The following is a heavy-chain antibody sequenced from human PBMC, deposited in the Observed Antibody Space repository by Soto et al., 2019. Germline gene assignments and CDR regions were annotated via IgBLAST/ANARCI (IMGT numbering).Heavy chain of an antibody. CDR3: AREGISGFDWDY. CDR2: ISNTGGTR. Sequence: GSLRLFCSAPGFDFDAYPINWVRPGPGKGLEWISYISNTGGTRYYADSVRGRFTASRDNARKSAYLEMNNLSGDDAGVYYCAREGISGFDWDYWGQGTQVTVSS. V-gene: IGHV3-48*01. CDR1: GFDFDAYP. D-gene: IGHD5-12*01. J-gene: IGHJ4*02.